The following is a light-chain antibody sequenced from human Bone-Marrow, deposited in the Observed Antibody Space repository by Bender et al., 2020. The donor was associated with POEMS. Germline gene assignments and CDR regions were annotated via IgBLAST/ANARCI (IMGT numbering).Light chain of an antibody. CDR3: CSYAGSDTGV. CDR2: EDT. CDR1: SSNVGNYNL. Sequence: QSALTQPASVSGSPGQSITISCTGSSSNVGNYNLVSWYQHHPDKAPKVIIYEDTKRPSGVSGRFSGSKSGNTAYLTISGLQAEDEADYYCCSYAGSDTGVFGGGTRLTVL. J-gene: IGLJ3*02. V-gene: IGLV2-23*01.